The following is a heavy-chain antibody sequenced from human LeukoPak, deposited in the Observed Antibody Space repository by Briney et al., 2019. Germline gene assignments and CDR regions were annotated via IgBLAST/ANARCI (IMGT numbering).Heavy chain of an antibody. CDR3: ARGHPSGYYYWYFDL. CDR2: IYYSGST. Sequence: PSETLSLTCAVSGGSISSYYWSWIRQPPGKGLEWIGYIYYSGSTNYNPFLKSRVTISVDTSKNQFSLKLSSVTAADTAVYYCARGHPSGYYYWYFDLWGRGTLVTVSS. CDR1: GGSISSYY. J-gene: IGHJ2*01. V-gene: IGHV4-59*01. D-gene: IGHD3-22*01.